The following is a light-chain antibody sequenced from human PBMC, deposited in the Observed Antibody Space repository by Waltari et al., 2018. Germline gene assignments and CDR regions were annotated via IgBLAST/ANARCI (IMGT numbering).Light chain of an antibody. CDR3: SSYIGSSTLEL. V-gene: IGLV2-14*02. Sequence: QSALTQPASVSGSPGQSITLPFPGTSTDVETYNLVPWYQQHPTKAPKLMIFDVSNRPSGVSNLFSGSKSGNTASLTISGLQAEDEADYYCSSYIGSSTLELFGGGTSLTVL. CDR2: DVS. CDR1: STDVETYNL. J-gene: IGLJ2*01.